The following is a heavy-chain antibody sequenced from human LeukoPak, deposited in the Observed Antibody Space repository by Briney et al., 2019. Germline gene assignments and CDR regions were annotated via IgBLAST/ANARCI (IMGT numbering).Heavy chain of an antibody. Sequence: SETLSLTCTVSGGSFSSDSYYWSWIRQPAGKGLEWIGRIYTTGSTNYNPSLTSRVTMSVDTSKNQFSLKLSSVTAADTAVYYCASSYYDILTGYPRYFDYWGQGTLVTVSS. CDR2: IYTTGST. CDR1: GGSFSSDSYY. D-gene: IGHD3-9*01. CDR3: ASSYYDILTGYPRYFDY. V-gene: IGHV4-61*02. J-gene: IGHJ4*02.